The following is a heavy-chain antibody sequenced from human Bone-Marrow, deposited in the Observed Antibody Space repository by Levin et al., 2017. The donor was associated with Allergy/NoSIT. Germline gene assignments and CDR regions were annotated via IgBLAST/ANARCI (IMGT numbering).Heavy chain of an antibody. CDR2: ISGSSSYI. CDR3: ARDWSRDRSGYPSY. D-gene: IGHD3-22*01. Sequence: GESLKISCAASGFTFRAYGMNWVRQAPGKGLEWVSSISGSSSYIYYTDSVKGRFTISRDNAKNSLYLQMNSLRDEDTAVYYCARDWSRDRSGYPSYWGQGTLVSVSS. J-gene: IGHJ4*02. V-gene: IGHV3-21*01. CDR1: GFTFRAYG.